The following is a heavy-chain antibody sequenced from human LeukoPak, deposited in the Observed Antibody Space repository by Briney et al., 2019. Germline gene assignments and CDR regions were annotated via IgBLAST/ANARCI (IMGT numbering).Heavy chain of an antibody. V-gene: IGHV4-39*01. CDR2: IFYTGAT. CDR3: ARAPLDIVVVPAATSFDP. Sequence: SETLSLTCTVSGGSINIINYYWGWIRQPPGKGLEWIRSIFYTGATYYNPSLKTRVTISVDTSKNQFSLKLSSVTAADTAVYYCARAPLDIVVVPAATSFDPWGQGTLVTVSS. J-gene: IGHJ5*02. D-gene: IGHD2-2*01. CDR1: GGSINIINYY.